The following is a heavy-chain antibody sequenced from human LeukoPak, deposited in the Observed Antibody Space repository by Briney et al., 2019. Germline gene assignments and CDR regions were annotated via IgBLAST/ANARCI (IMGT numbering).Heavy chain of an antibody. D-gene: IGHD6-19*01. CDR2: IWYDGSNK. J-gene: IGHJ3*02. CDR3: ATSSGWSHDALDI. Sequence: PGRSLRLSCAASGFTFSSYGMHWVRQAPGKGLEWVAVIWYDGSNKYYADSVKGRFTISRDNSKNTLYLQMNSLRAEGTAVYYCATSSGWSHDALDIWGQGTMVTVSS. CDR1: GFTFSSYG. V-gene: IGHV3-33*01.